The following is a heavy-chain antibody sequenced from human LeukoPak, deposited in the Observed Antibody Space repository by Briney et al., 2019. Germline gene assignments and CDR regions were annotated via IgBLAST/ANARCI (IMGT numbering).Heavy chain of an antibody. V-gene: IGHV3-23*01. J-gene: IGHJ6*02. Sequence: GGSLRLSCAVSGLTFNNYAMSWVRQAPGKGLQWVSAISKSGDHTYYAASAKGRFTIYRDNSKNTQYLQMNSLRAEDTAVYYCATSWGPDTSAFRWGRDGMDVWGQGTTVIVS. D-gene: IGHD3-16*01. CDR3: ATSWGPDTSAFRWGRDGMDV. CDR1: GLTFNNYA. CDR2: ISKSGDHT.